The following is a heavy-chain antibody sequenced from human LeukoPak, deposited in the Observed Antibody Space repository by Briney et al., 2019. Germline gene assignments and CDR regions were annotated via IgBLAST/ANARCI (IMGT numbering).Heavy chain of an antibody. J-gene: IGHJ4*02. CDR2: IIPIFGTA. V-gene: IGHV1-69*05. Sequence: ASVKVSCKASGYTFTNYGLSWVRQAPGQGLEWMGGIIPIFGTANYAQKFQGRVTITTDESTSTAYMELSSLRSEDTAVYYCARLGRDGYKGDYWGQGTLVTVSS. CDR3: ARLGRDGYKGDY. D-gene: IGHD5-24*01. CDR1: GYTFTNYG.